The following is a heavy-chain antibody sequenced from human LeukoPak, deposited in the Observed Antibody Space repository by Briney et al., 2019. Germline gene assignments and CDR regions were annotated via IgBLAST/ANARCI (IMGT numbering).Heavy chain of an antibody. Sequence: RASVKVSCKASGYTFTSYYMHWVRQAPGQGLEWMGIINPSGGSTSYAQKFQGRVTMTRDTSTSTVYMELSSLRSEDTAVYYCARDLPSMVRGNYYYYGMDVWGQGTTVTVSS. CDR1: GYTFTSYY. CDR2: INPSGGST. CDR3: ARDLPSMVRGNYYYYGMDV. D-gene: IGHD3-10*01. J-gene: IGHJ6*02. V-gene: IGHV1-46*01.